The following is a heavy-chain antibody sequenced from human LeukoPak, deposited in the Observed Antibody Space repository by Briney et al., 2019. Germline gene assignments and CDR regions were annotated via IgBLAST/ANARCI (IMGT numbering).Heavy chain of an antibody. CDR2: IRYDGSNK. D-gene: IGHD6-19*01. CDR3: AKNAVAVADHDAFDI. V-gene: IGHV3-30*02. Sequence: GGSLRLSCAASGFTFSNAWMSWVRQAPGKGLEWVAFIRYDGSNKYYADSVKGRFTISRDNSKNTLYLQMNSLRAEDTAVYYCAKNAVAVADHDAFDIWGQGTMVTVSS. J-gene: IGHJ3*02. CDR1: GFTFSNAW.